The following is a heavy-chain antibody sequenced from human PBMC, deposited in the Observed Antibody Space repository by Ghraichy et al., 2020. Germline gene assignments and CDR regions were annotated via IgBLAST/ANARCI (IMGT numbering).Heavy chain of an antibody. CDR2: IYYSGST. J-gene: IGHJ3*02. CDR1: GGSISSYY. V-gene: IGHV4-59*01. Sequence: SETLSLTCTVSGGSISSYYWSWIRQPPGKGLEWIGYIYYSGSTNYNPSLKSRVTISVDTSKNQFSLKLSSVTAADTAVYYCARSLGLGLIAFDIWGQGTMVTVSS. D-gene: IGHD3-16*01. CDR3: ARSLGLGLIAFDI.